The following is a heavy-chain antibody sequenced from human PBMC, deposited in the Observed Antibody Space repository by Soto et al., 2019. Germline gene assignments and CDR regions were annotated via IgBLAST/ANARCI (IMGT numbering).Heavy chain of an antibody. V-gene: IGHV4-39*01. J-gene: IGHJ3*02. D-gene: IGHD5-12*01. Sequence: QLQLQESGPGLVKPSETLSLTCTVSGGSISSSSYYWGWIRQPPGKGLEWIGSIYYSGSTYYNPSLKSRVTISVDTSKNQFSLKLSSVTAADTAVYYCARLREEWLPDDAFDIWGQGTMVTVSS. CDR3: ARLREEWLPDDAFDI. CDR2: IYYSGST. CDR1: GGSISSSSYY.